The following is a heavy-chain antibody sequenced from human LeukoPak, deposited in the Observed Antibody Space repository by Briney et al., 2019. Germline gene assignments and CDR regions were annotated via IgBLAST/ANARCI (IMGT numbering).Heavy chain of an antibody. CDR3: ASATGYSGSLPNY. CDR2: IGSSSSYI. Sequence: GGSLRLSCAASGFTFSSYAMSWVRQAPGKGLEWVSSIGSSSSYIYYADSVKGRFTISRDNAKNSLYLQMNSLRAEDTAVYYCASATGYSGSLPNYWGQGTLVTVSS. D-gene: IGHD6-13*01. CDR1: GFTFSSYA. J-gene: IGHJ4*02. V-gene: IGHV3-21*01.